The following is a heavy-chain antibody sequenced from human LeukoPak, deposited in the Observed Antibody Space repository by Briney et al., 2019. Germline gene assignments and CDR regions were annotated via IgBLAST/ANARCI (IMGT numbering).Heavy chain of an antibody. J-gene: IGHJ4*02. V-gene: IGHV1-46*01. Sequence: ASVKVSCKASGYTFTSYYMHWVRQAPGQGLEWMGIINPSGGSTSYAQKFQGRVTMTRDMSTSTVYMELSSLRSEDTAVYYCARGVVVTAPPKLIDYWGQGTLVTVSS. D-gene: IGHD2-21*02. CDR2: INPSGGST. CDR3: ARGVVVTAPPKLIDY. CDR1: GYTFTSYY.